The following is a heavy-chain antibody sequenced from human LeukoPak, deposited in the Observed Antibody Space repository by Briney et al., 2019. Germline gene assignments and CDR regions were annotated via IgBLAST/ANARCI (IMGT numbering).Heavy chain of an antibody. CDR1: GFTFSSYA. V-gene: IGHV3-30-3*01. D-gene: IGHD6-13*01. Sequence: GGSLRLSCAASGFTFSSYAMHWVRQAPGKGLEWVAVMSYDGSNKYYADSVKGRFTISRDNSKNTLYLQMNSLRAEDTAVYYCARESSSSWYFDYWGQGTLVTVSS. CDR2: MSYDGSNK. CDR3: ARESSSSWYFDY. J-gene: IGHJ4*02.